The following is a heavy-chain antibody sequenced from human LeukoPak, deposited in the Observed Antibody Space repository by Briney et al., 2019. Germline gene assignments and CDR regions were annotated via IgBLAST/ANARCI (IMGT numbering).Heavy chain of an antibody. D-gene: IGHD3-22*01. CDR3: ARDADYYDSSGLDY. V-gene: IGHV3-33*01. J-gene: IGHJ4*02. CDR2: IWYDGSNK. CDR1: GFTFSSYG. Sequence: GGSLRLSCAASGFTFSSYGMHRVRQAPGKGLEWVAVIWYDGSNKYYADSVKGRFTISRDNSKNTLYLQTNSLRAEDTAVYYCARDADYYDSSGLDYWGQGTLVTVSS.